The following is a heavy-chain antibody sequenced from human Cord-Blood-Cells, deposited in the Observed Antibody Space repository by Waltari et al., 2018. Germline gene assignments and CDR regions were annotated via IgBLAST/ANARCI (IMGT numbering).Heavy chain of an antibody. CDR3: ARVDSSGYYYFAFDI. CDR2: IYYIGST. CDR1: GGSISSSRYS. J-gene: IGHJ3*02. Sequence: QLQLQGSGPGLVKPSETLSLTCTAPGGSISSSRYSLGWFSQPPGKGLEWIGSIYYIGSTYYNPSLKSRVTISVDTSKNQFSLKLSSVTAADTAVYYCARVDSSGYYYFAFDIWGQGTMVTVSS. D-gene: IGHD3-22*01. V-gene: IGHV4-39*01.